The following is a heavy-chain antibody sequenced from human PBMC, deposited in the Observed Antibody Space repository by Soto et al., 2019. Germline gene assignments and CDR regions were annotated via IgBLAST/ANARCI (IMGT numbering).Heavy chain of an antibody. J-gene: IGHJ5*02. CDR2: INPNSGKT. D-gene: IGHD4-17*01. CDR1: GYIFTNYD. V-gene: IGHV1-8*01. Sequence: QVQLVQSGAEVKKPGASVKVSCKASGYIFTNYDINWVRQATGQGLECLGWINPNSGKTGYVQKFQGRVTMNSNTYXXTAYRELNSLRSEDTAVYYCARGNKDDDYARWFDTWGQGTLVTDSS. CDR3: ARGNKDDDYARWFDT.